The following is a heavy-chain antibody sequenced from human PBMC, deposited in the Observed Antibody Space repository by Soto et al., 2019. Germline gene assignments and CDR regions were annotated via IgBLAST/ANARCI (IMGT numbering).Heavy chain of an antibody. CDR2: INPNSGGT. D-gene: IGHD4-4*01. CDR1: GYTFTGYY. CDR3: ASRFYSSYVPFDY. J-gene: IGHJ4*02. V-gene: IGHV1-2*02. Sequence: ASVKVSCTASGYTFTGYYMHWVRQAPGQGLEWMGWINPNSGGTNYAQKFQGRVTMTRDTSISTAYMELSRLRSDDTAVYYCASRFYSSYVPFDYCGQGNLVTVYS.